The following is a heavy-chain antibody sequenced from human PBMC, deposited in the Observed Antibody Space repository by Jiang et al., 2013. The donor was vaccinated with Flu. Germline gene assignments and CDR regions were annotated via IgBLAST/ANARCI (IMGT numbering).Heavy chain of an antibody. D-gene: IGHD1-7*01. Sequence: GAEVKKPGESLKISCKGSGYSFTSYWIGWVRQMPGKGLEWMGIIYPGDSDTRYSPSFQGQVTISADKSISTAYLQWSSLKASDTAMYYCARHGGAGTTFLRIQPTVSRTGHWFDPWGQGTLVTVSS. CDR2: IYPGDSDT. V-gene: IGHV5-51*01. CDR1: GYSFTSYW. J-gene: IGHJ5*02. CDR3: ARHGGAGTTFLRIQPTVSRTGHWFDP.